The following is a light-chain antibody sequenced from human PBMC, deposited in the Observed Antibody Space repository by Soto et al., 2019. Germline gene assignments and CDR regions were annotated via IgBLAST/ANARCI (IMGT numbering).Light chain of an antibody. CDR1: QSVSSSY. J-gene: IGKJ5*01. CDR2: DAS. V-gene: IGKV3-15*01. Sequence: EIVMTQSPATLSVSPGERATLSCRASQSVSSSYLAWYQQKPGQAPRLLIYDASTRASGIPARISGSGSGTEFTLTISSLQSEDFAVYYCQHFNSWPPITFGQGTRLEIK. CDR3: QHFNSWPPIT.